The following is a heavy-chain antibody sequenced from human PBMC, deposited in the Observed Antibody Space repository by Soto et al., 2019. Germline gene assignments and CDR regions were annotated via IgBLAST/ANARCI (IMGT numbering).Heavy chain of an antibody. J-gene: IGHJ1*01. CDR1: GITFSSFA. CDR2: ISGSGGST. Sequence: EVQLLESGGGLVQPGGSLRLSCEASGITFSSFAMSWVRQAPGKGLEWVSAISGSGGSTYYADSVKGRFTISRDNSKNTLYLQMNSLRAEDTAVYHCAKGATVTTRGWMEHWGQGTLVTVSS. D-gene: IGHD4-17*01. CDR3: AKGATVTTRGWMEH. V-gene: IGHV3-23*01.